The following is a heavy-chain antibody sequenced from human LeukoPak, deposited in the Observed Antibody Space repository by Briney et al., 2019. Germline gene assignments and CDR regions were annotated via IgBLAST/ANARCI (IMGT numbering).Heavy chain of an antibody. CDR1: GYTFTSYG. Sequence: VASVKVSCKASGYTFTSYGISWVRQAPGQGLEWMGWISAYNGNTNYAQKLQGRVTMTTDTSTSTAYMELRSLRSDDTAMYYCARDVKPISSSSHNFDYWGQGTLVTVSS. V-gene: IGHV1-18*01. CDR3: ARDVKPISSSSHNFDY. CDR2: ISAYNGNT. D-gene: IGHD6-6*01. J-gene: IGHJ4*02.